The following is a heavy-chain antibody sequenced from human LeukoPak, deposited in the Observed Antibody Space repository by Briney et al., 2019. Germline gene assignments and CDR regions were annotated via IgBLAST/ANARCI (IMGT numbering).Heavy chain of an antibody. CDR3: ARGRGVVPAAFNWFDP. V-gene: IGHV3-33*01. D-gene: IGHD2-2*01. CDR1: GFTFSSYG. CDR2: IWNDGSNK. Sequence: GRSLRLSCAASGFTFSSYGMHWVRQAPGKGLEWVAVIWNDGSNKYYADSVKGRFTISRDNSKNTLYLQMNSLRAEDTAVYYCARGRGVVPAAFNWFDPWGQGTLVTVSS. J-gene: IGHJ5*02.